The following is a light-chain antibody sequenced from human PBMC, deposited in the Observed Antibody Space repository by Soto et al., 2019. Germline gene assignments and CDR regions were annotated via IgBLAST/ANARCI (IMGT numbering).Light chain of an antibody. CDR3: KQYGSSPPT. CDR2: GAS. J-gene: IGKJ1*01. Sequence: EIVLTQSPGHLSLPRAERATLSSRASQSVSSSYLAWYQQKPGQATRLLIYGASSRATGIPDRFSGSGSGTDFTLTISRLEPEEFAVYYCKQYGSSPPTVGQGNKVAIK. CDR1: QSVSSSY. V-gene: IGKV3-20*01.